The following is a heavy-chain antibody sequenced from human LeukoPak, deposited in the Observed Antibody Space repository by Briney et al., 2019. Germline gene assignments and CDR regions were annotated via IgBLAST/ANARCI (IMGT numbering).Heavy chain of an antibody. D-gene: IGHD3-22*01. V-gene: IGHV5-51*01. CDR2: IYPSDSDT. Sequence: GGSLEISVQGPGSPFTTLWIGWARQLPAKGLEWMGIIYPSDSDTRYSPSFQGQVTISADKSISTAYLQWSSLKASDTAMYYCARSYYYDSSGYYYRDAFDIWGQGTMVTVSS. CDR3: ARSYYYDSSGYYYRDAFDI. J-gene: IGHJ3*02. CDR1: GSPFTTLW.